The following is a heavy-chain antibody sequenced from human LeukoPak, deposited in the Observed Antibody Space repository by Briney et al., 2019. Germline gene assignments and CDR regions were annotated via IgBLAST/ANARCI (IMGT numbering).Heavy chain of an antibody. CDR3: ARSRYNWNYYFDY. D-gene: IGHD1-7*01. V-gene: IGHV4-59*01. J-gene: IGHJ4*02. Sequence: SETLSLTCTVSGDSISGYHWSWIRQPPGKGLEWIGYIYYSGTTNYNPSLNSRVTISVDTSKNEASLKLSSVTAADTAVYYCARSRYNWNYYFDYWGQGTLVTVSS. CDR2: IYYSGTT. CDR1: GDSISGYH.